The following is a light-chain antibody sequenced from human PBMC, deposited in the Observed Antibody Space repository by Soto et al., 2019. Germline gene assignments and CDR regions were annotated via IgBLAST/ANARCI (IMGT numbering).Light chain of an antibody. CDR2: GAS. Sequence: EIVMTQSPATLSVSPGERATLSCRASQSVSSNLAWYQQKPGQAPRLLIFGASTRATGIPARFSGSGSGTEVTLTISSLQSEDFAVYYCQQYNTWPPITCGPGTRLDIK. J-gene: IGKJ5*01. V-gene: IGKV3-15*01. CDR3: QQYNTWPPIT. CDR1: QSVSSN.